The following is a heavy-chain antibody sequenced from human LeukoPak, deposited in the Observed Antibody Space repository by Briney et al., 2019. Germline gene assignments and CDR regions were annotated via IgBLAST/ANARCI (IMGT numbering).Heavy chain of an antibody. V-gene: IGHV1-18*01. D-gene: IGHD2-21*01. Sequence: ASVKVSCKASGYTFTSYGISWVRQAPGQGLEWMGWISPYNGNTNYAPKLQGRGTMTTDTATSTAYMELASLTSDDTAVYYCAGDRQCGYWGQGTLVTVSS. CDR1: GYTFTSYG. J-gene: IGHJ4*02. CDR2: ISPYNGNT. CDR3: AGDRQCGY.